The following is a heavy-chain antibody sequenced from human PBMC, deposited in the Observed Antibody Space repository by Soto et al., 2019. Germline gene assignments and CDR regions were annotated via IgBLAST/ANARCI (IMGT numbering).Heavy chain of an antibody. V-gene: IGHV3-49*03. J-gene: IGHJ4*02. CDR2: VRSKTYGGTT. CDR3: ARATLGLAFCSFDY. Sequence: EVQLVESGGGLVEPGRSLRLSCTASGFTFGDYAMSWFRQAPGKGLEWVGFVRSKTYGGTTQYAASVKGRFTISRDDSKRIAYLQMNGMEAEDTAVYYCARATLGLAFCSFDYWGQGTLFTVSS. D-gene: IGHD3-3*02. CDR1: GFTFGDYA.